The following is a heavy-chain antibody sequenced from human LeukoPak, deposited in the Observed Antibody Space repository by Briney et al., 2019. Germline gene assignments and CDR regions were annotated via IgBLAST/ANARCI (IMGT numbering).Heavy chain of an antibody. Sequence: PSETLSLTCTVSGGSISSYYWSWIRQPAGKGLEWIGYIYYSGSTKYNPSLKSRVTVSVDTSKNQFSLKLSSVTAADTAVYYCARGPALYSNSNWGQGTLVTVSS. J-gene: IGHJ4*02. V-gene: IGHV4-59*01. CDR3: ARGPALYSNSN. D-gene: IGHD4-11*01. CDR1: GGSISSYY. CDR2: IYYSGST.